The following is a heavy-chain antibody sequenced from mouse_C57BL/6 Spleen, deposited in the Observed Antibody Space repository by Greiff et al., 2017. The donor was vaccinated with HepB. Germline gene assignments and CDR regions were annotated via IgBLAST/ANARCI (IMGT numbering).Heavy chain of an antibody. CDR2: INPSNGGT. CDR3: ARDQTAQATAWFAY. V-gene: IGHV1-53*01. J-gene: IGHJ3*01. CDR1: GYTFTSYW. Sequence: QVQLQQPGPELVKPGASVKLSCKASGYTFTSYWMHWVKQRPGQGLEWIGNINPSNGGTNYNEKFKSKATLTVDKSSSTAYMQLSSLTSEDSAVYYGARDQTAQATAWFAYWGQGTLVTVSA. D-gene: IGHD3-2*02.